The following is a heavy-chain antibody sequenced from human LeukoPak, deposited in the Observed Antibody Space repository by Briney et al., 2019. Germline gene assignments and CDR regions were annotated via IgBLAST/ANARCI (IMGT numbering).Heavy chain of an antibody. Sequence: GRSLRLSCTASGFTFGDYAMSWFRQAPGKGLEWVGFIRSKAYGGTTEYAASVKGRFTISRDDSKSIAYLQMNSLKTEDTAVYYCTRPAAAGPYYYYGMDVWGQGTTVTVSS. CDR3: TRPAAAGPYYYYGMDV. J-gene: IGHJ6*02. V-gene: IGHV3-49*03. CDR2: IRSKAYGGTT. CDR1: GFTFGDYA. D-gene: IGHD6-13*01.